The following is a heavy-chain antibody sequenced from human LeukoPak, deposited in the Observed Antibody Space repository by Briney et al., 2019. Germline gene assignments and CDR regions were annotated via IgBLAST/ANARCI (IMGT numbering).Heavy chain of an antibody. D-gene: IGHD6-19*01. J-gene: IGHJ4*02. V-gene: IGHV3-23*01. CDR3: AKQSYTSGWSDLDY. Sequence: GGSLRLSCAASGFTFSNYAMTWVRQAPGKGLGWVSGVSGRGGTTYYADSVKGRFTISRDNSNYTLYLQMNSLRPEDTAVYYCAKQSYTSGWSDLDYWGQGTLVTVSS. CDR2: VSGRGGTT. CDR1: GFTFSNYA.